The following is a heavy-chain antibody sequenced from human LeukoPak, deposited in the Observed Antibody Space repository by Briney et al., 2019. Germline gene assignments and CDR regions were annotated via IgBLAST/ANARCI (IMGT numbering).Heavy chain of an antibody. V-gene: IGHV3-33*01. CDR1: GFTFSHYG. D-gene: IGHD3-3*02. Sequence: GGSLRLSCAGSGFTFSHYGMHWVRQGPGKGLEWVAGIQSDGSYKYYEDSLRGRSTISRDNFKNILYLQMNSLRAEDTAVYSCARDVDTSNHMSIFDPWGQGTLVTVSS. J-gene: IGHJ5*02. CDR2: IQSDGSYK. CDR3: ARDVDTSNHMSIFDP.